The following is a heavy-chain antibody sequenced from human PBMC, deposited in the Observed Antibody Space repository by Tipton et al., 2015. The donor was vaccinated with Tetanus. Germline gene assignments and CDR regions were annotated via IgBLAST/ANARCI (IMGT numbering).Heavy chain of an antibody. V-gene: IGHV4-31*03. CDR3: ATVGLVTASVKY. D-gene: IGHD2-21*02. J-gene: IGHJ4*01. CDR1: GASISSGGYY. Sequence: TLSLTCSVSGASISSGGYYWTWIRQHPGKGLEWIGYIYYTGSTYYTPSLKSRVTISVDTSKTQFSLKLSSVTAADTAVYYCATVGLVTASVKYWGQGTLVTVSS. CDR2: IYYTGST.